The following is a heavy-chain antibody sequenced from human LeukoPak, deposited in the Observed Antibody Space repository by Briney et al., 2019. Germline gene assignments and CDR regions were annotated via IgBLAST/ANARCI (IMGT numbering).Heavy chain of an antibody. CDR2: INSDGSST. CDR1: GFTFSSYW. V-gene: IGHV3-74*01. D-gene: IGHD5-18*01. Sequence: PGGSLRLSCAASGFTFSSYWMYWVRQAPGKGLVWVSRINSDGSSTSHADSVKGRFTISRDNAKNTLYLQMNSLRAEDTAVYYCATGLDTAMVTEYFDYWGQGTLVTVSS. CDR3: ATGLDTAMVTEYFDY. J-gene: IGHJ4*02.